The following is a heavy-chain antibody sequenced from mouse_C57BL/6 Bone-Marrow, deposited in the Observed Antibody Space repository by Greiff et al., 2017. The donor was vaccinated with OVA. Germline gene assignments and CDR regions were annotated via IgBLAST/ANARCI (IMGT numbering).Heavy chain of an antibody. Sequence: QVQLQQSGAELARPGASVKLSCKASGYTFTSYGISWVKQRTGQGLEWIGEIYPRSGNTYYNEKFKGKATLTADKSSSTAYMELRSLTSEDSAVYVCAREVYGSSYFDYWGQGTTLTVSS. D-gene: IGHD1-1*01. CDR1: GYTFTSYG. V-gene: IGHV1-81*01. J-gene: IGHJ2*01. CDR3: AREVYGSSYFDY. CDR2: IYPRSGNT.